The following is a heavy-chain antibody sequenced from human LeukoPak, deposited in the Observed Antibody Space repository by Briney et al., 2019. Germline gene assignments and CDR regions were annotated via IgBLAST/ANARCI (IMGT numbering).Heavy chain of an antibody. V-gene: IGHV4-39*01. Sequence: SETLSLTCTVSGGSISSSVFYWGCIRQPPGKGLEWIGSIYYSGNTYYNPSLKSRVTISVDTSKNQFSLKLSSVTAADTAVYHSARRAAAGNFDYWGQGTLVTVSS. D-gene: IGHD6-13*01. J-gene: IGHJ4*02. CDR3: ARRAAAGNFDY. CDR2: IYYSGNT. CDR1: GGSISSSVFY.